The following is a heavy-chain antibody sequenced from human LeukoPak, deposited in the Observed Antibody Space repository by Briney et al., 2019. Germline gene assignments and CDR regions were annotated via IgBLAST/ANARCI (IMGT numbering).Heavy chain of an antibody. D-gene: IGHD3-10*01. V-gene: IGHV4-34*01. J-gene: IGHJ4*02. CDR2: INHSGST. CDR3: ARGHWYYYGSGSYYKYYFDY. CDR1: GGSFSGYY. Sequence: PSETLSLTCAVYGGSFSGYYWSWIRQPPGKGLEWIVEINHSGSTNYNPSLKSRVTISVDTSKNQFSLKLSSVTAADTAVYYCARGHWYYYGSGSYYKYYFDYWGQGTLVTVSS.